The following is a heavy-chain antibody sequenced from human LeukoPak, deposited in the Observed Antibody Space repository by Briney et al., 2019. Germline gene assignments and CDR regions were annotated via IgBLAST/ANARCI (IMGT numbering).Heavy chain of an antibody. Sequence: SETLSLTCTVSGGSIGSYYWSWIRQPPGKGLEWIGYIYYSGSTNYNPSLKSRVTISVDTSKNQFSLKLSSVTAADTAVYYCARGRSRFDYWGQGTLVTVSS. V-gene: IGHV4-59*01. CDR2: IYYSGST. D-gene: IGHD3-3*01. J-gene: IGHJ4*02. CDR1: GGSIGSYY. CDR3: ARGRSRFDY.